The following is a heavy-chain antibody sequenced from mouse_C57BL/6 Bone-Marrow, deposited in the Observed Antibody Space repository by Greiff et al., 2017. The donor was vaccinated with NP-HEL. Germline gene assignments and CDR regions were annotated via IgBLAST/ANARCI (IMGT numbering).Heavy chain of an antibody. CDR1: GFNIKDDY. V-gene: IGHV14-4*01. J-gene: IGHJ3*01. CDR3: TTPDYYGSSYGTWFAY. CDR2: IDPENGDT. D-gene: IGHD1-1*01. Sequence: EVKLQESGAELVRPGASVKLSCTASGFNIKDDYMHWVKQRPEQGLEWIGWIDPENGDTEYASKFQGKATITADTSSNTAYLQLSSLTSEDTAVYYCTTPDYYGSSYGTWFAYWGQGTLVTVSA.